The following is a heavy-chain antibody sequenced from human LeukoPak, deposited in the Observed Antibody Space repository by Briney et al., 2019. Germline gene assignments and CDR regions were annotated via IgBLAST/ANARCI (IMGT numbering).Heavy chain of an antibody. D-gene: IGHD3-22*01. CDR2: IYYSGNT. CDR1: GGSISSGDYY. J-gene: IGHJ6*02. Sequence: SRTLSLTCTVSGGSISSGDYYWTWLRQPPGKGLEWIEYIYYSGNTHYNPSLKSRVSISVDTAKNQFSLNLSSVTAADTAVYYCARDQNKYDSSGYYYQYGMDVWGQGTTVTVSS. CDR3: ARDQNKYDSSGYYYQYGMDV. V-gene: IGHV4-30-4*01.